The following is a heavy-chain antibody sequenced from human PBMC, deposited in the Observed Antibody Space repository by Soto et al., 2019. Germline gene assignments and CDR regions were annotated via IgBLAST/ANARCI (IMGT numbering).Heavy chain of an antibody. D-gene: IGHD3-9*01. CDR1: GYTFASYG. V-gene: IGHV1-18*04. CDR3: ARHLPYYDLSTGLYPVDY. CDR2: ISAYNDNT. J-gene: IGHJ4*02. Sequence: ASVKVSCKASGYTFASYGISWVRQAPGQGLEWMGWISAYNDNTNYAQKFHGRVTLTTDTPTSTAYMELGSLRSDDTAVYYCARHLPYYDLSTGLYPVDYWGQGTLVTVYS.